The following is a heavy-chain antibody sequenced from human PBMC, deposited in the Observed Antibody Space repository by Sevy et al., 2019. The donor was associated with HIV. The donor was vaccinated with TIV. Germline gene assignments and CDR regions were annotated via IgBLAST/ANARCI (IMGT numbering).Heavy chain of an antibody. Sequence: QSQSLSLTCAISGDSVSSNSAAWNWIRQSPSRGLEWLGRTYYRSKWYNDYAVSVKSRITINPDTSKNQFSLQLNSVTPEDTAVYYCARAPGPEGLDYYYYMDVWGKGTTVTVSS. D-gene: IGHD1-1*01. J-gene: IGHJ6*03. V-gene: IGHV6-1*01. CDR3: ARAPGPEGLDYYYYMDV. CDR2: TYYRSKWYN. CDR1: GDSVSSNSAA.